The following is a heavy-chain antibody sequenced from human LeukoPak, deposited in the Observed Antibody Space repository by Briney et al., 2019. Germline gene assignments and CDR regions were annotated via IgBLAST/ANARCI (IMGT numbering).Heavy chain of an antibody. CDR2: INPNSGGT. CDR3: ANDILTGYRAYAFDI. V-gene: IGHV1-2*02. D-gene: IGHD3-9*01. CDR1: GYTFTGYY. Sequence: ASVKVSCKASGYTFTGYYMHWVRQAPGQGLEWMGWINPNSGGTNYAQKFQGRVTMTRDTSISTAYMELSRLRSDDTAVYYCANDILTGYRAYAFDIWGQGTMVTVSS. J-gene: IGHJ3*02.